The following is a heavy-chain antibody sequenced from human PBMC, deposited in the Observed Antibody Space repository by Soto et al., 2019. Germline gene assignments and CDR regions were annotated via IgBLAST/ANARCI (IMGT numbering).Heavy chain of an antibody. Sequence: EVQLVESGGGLVQPGGSLRLSCAASGFTVSSNYMSWVRQAPGKGLEWVSVIYSGGSTYYADSVKGRFTISRDNSKNTLYLQMNSLRAEDTAVYYCAREGVGATSWYFDLWGRGTLVTVSS. D-gene: IGHD1-26*01. V-gene: IGHV3-66*01. J-gene: IGHJ2*01. CDR2: IYSGGST. CDR3: AREGVGATSWYFDL. CDR1: GFTVSSNY.